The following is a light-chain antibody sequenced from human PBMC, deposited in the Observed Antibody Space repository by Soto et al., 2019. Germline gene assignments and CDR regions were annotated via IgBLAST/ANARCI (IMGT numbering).Light chain of an antibody. V-gene: IGKV1-33*01. CDR3: QQYDNLPMYT. Sequence: DIQMTQSPSSLSASVGDRVTITCQTSQDISNYLNWYQQKPGKAPKLLIYDASNLETGVPSRFSCSGSGTDSTFPISSLQPEDIATYYCQQYDNLPMYTFGQGTKLEIK. J-gene: IGKJ2*01. CDR1: QDISNY. CDR2: DAS.